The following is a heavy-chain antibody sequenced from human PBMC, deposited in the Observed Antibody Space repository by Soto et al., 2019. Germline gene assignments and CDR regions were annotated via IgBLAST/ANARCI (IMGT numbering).Heavy chain of an antibody. CDR3: ARPTNLQSHRGWYAFDI. J-gene: IGHJ3*02. CDR1: GGTFSSYT. D-gene: IGHD2-15*01. V-gene: IGHV1-69*02. CDR2: IIPILGIA. Sequence: SVKVSCKASGGTFSSYTISWVRRAPGQGLEWMGRIIPILGIANYAQKFQGRVTITADKSTSTAYMELSSLRSEDTAVYYCARPTNLQSHRGWYAFDIWGQGTMVTVSS.